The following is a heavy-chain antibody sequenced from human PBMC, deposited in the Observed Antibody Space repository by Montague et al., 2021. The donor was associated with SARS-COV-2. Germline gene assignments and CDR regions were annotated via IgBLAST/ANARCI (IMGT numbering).Heavy chain of an antibody. CDR1: GFSLSTSGMC. V-gene: IGHV2-70*11. J-gene: IGHJ4*02. Sequence: PALVKPTQTLTLTCTFSGFSLSTSGMCVSWIRQPPGKALEWLARIDWDDDKYYSTSLKTRLTISKDTSKNQVVLTMTNMDPVDTATYYWARTYVAAAGTSLDYWGQGTLVTVSS. D-gene: IGHD6-13*01. CDR2: IDWDDDK. CDR3: ARTYVAAAGTSLDY.